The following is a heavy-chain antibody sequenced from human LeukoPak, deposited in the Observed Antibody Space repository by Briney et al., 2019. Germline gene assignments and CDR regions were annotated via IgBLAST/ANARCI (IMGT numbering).Heavy chain of an antibody. CDR1: GRSLSSYY. D-gene: IGHD3-3*01. CDR3: ARLSFWSGYYYYFDY. CDR2: IYYSGST. V-gene: IGHV4-59*01. Sequence: SETLSLTCTVSGRSLSSYYWSWVRQPPERGLEWIGYIYYSGSTIYNPSLKSRVTISVDTSKNKVSLKLSSVTGADTAVYYCARLSFWSGYYYYFDYWGQGTLVTVSS. J-gene: IGHJ4*02.